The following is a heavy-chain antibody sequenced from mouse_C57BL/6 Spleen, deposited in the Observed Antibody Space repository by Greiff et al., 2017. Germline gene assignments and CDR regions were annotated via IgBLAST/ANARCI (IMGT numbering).Heavy chain of an antibody. V-gene: IGHV10-1*01. D-gene: IGHD1-1*01. J-gene: IGHJ2*01. Sequence: EVQVVESGGGLVQPKGSLKLSCAASGFSFNTYAMNWVRQAPGKGLEWVARIRSKSNNYATYYADSVKDRFTISRDDSESMLYLQMNNLKTEDTAMYYCVATTVVADYWGQGTTLTVSS. CDR1: GFSFNTYA. CDR3: VATTVVADY. CDR2: IRSKSNNYAT.